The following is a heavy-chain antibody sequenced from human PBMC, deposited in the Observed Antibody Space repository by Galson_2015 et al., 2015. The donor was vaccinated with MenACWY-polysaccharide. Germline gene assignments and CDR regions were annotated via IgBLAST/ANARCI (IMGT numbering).Heavy chain of an antibody. Sequence: SLRLSCAASEFDFSTYWMHWVRQVPGKGPVWVSRINSDETSTSYADSVKGRFSISRDNAKSTLYIQMNSLRAEDTAVYYCARGHYDLWSGYRHYYFGLDVWGQGTTVTVSS. CDR1: EFDFSTYW. V-gene: IGHV3-74*01. CDR3: ARGHYDLWSGYRHYYFGLDV. J-gene: IGHJ6*01. CDR2: INSDETST. D-gene: IGHD3-3*01.